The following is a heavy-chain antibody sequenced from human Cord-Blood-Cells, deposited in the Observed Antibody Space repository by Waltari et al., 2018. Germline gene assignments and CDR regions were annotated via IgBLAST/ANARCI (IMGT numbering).Heavy chain of an antibody. CDR2: ISGSGGST. CDR3: AKDSQRRTGPPSGGY. V-gene: IGHV3-23*01. Sequence: EVQLLESGGGLVQPGGSLRLSCAASGFTFSSYAMSWVRQAPGKGLEWVSGISGSGGSTYYADSVKGRFTISRDNSKNTLYLQMNSLRAEDTAVYYCAKDSQRRTGPPSGGYWGQGTLVTVSS. J-gene: IGHJ4*02. CDR1: GFTFSSYA. D-gene: IGHD7-27*01.